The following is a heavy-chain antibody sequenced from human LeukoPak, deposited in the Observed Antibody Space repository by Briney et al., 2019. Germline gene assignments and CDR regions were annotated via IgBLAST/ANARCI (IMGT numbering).Heavy chain of an antibody. D-gene: IGHD3-9*01. Sequence: SETLSLTCTVSGGSISSYYWSWIRQPPGKGLEWIGYIYYSGSTNYNPSLKSRVTISVDTSKNQFSLKLSSVTAADTAVYYCARWKEYYDILTGYNYYYYYMDVWGKGTTVTISS. V-gene: IGHV4-59*01. CDR3: ARWKEYYDILTGYNYYYYYMDV. J-gene: IGHJ6*03. CDR1: GGSISSYY. CDR2: IYYSGST.